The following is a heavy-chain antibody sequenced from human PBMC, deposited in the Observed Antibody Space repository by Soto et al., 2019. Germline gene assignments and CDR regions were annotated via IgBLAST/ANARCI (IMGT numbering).Heavy chain of an antibody. Sequence: QVQLVQSGAEVKKPGASVKVSCKASGYTFTSYGISWVRQAPGQGLEWMGWISAYNGNTNYAQKLQGRVTMTTDTSTSTAYMELRSLRSDDTAVYYCARDIVVVPAAPLRDNWFDPWGQGPLVTVSS. V-gene: IGHV1-18*01. D-gene: IGHD2-2*01. CDR2: ISAYNGNT. CDR1: GYTFTSYG. CDR3: ARDIVVVPAAPLRDNWFDP. J-gene: IGHJ5*02.